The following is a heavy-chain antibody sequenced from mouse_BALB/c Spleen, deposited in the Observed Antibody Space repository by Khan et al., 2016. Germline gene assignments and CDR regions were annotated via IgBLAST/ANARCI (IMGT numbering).Heavy chain of an antibody. CDR1: GYSITSDYA. J-gene: IGHJ3*01. CDR2: ISYSGIT. Sequence: EVQLQESGPGLVKPSQSLSLTCTVTGYSITSDYAWNWIRQFPGNKLEWMGYISYSGITSYNPSLKSRISITRDTSKNQFFLQLNSVTTEDTGTYYCAREYGNYGPWFCYWGQGTLVTVSA. D-gene: IGHD2-10*02. V-gene: IGHV3-2*02. CDR3: AREYGNYGPWFCY.